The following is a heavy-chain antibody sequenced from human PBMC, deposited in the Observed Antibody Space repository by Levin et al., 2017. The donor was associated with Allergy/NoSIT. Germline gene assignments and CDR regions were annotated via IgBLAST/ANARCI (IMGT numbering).Heavy chain of an antibody. J-gene: IGHJ6*02. CDR2: ISSSSNYT. D-gene: IGHD6-19*01. Sequence: SGGSLRLSCAASGFTFSDYYMSWIRQAPGKGLEWLSYISSSSNYTKYADSVRGRFTISRDNAKNSLNLQMNSLRAEDTALYYCARAMAGTSYYYGMDVWGQGTTVTVSS. V-gene: IGHV3-11*03. CDR1: GFTFSDYY. CDR3: ARAMAGTSYYYGMDV.